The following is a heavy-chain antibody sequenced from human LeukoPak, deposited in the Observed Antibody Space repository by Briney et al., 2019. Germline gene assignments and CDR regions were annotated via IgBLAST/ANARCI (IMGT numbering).Heavy chain of an antibody. D-gene: IGHD2-21*02. CDR1: GDSTTSYY. Sequence: SSETLSLTCSVSGDSTTSYYWGWIRQSPGKGPEWLGYVYKSGLFDYSSSLRGRVTMSIDRSKTQFSLRLRSVTAADTAIYYCAREGADDFLILPIDSWGQGTLVTVSS. V-gene: IGHV4-59*01. CDR2: VYKSGLF. CDR3: AREGADDFLILPIDS. J-gene: IGHJ4*02.